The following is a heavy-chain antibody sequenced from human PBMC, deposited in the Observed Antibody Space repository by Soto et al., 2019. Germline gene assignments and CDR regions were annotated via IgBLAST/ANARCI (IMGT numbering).Heavy chain of an antibody. CDR3: ARGGGYYYGSGSYSH. CDR2: ITWNSGTI. D-gene: IGHD3-10*01. CDR1: GFTFDDYA. V-gene: IGHV3-9*01. Sequence: EVQLVESGGGLVQPGRSLRLSCAASGFTFDDYAMHWVRQAPGKGLEWVSDITWNSGTIYYADSVKGRFTISRDNAKNSLYLQMNSLRAEDTAVYYCARGGGYYYGSGSYSHWGQGTLVTVSS. J-gene: IGHJ4*02.